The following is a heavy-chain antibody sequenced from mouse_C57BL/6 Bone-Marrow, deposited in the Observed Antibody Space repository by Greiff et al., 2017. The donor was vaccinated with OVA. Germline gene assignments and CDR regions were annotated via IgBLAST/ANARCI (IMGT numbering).Heavy chain of an antibody. J-gene: IGHJ4*01. CDR3: TRDAFITTGGAMDY. D-gene: IGHD1-2*01. Sequence: EVMLVESGEGLVKPGGSLKLSCAASGFTFSSYAMSWVRQTPEKRLEWVAYISSGGDYIYYADTVKGRFTISRDNARNTLYLQMSSLKSEDTAMYYCTRDAFITTGGAMDYWGQGTSVTVSS. V-gene: IGHV5-9-1*02. CDR2: ISSGGDYI. CDR1: GFTFSSYA.